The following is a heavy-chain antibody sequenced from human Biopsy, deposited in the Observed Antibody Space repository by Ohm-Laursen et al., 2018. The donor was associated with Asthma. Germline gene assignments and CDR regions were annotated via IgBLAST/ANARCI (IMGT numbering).Heavy chain of an antibody. V-gene: IGHV1-3*04. J-gene: IGHJ3*01. CDR3: ARTYYDFLTGQVKDVFGV. D-gene: IGHD3-9*01. CDR2: VNTGNGDT. CDR1: GYNFISFD. Sequence: VASVKVSCKASGYNFISFDIHWVRQAPGQRLEWMGWVNTGNGDTKYSQKFQGRVTITRDTSASTAYMELRSLRSEDTATYYCARTYYDFLTGQVKDVFGVWGQGTMVTVSS.